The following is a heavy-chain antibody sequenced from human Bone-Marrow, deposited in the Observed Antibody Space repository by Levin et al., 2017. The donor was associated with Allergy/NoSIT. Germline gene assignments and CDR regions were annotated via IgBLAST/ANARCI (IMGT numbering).Heavy chain of an antibody. Sequence: SQTLSLPCTVSCASIRSGTYYWNWIRQHPGKGLEWIGYIDYRGSTYYNPSLKSRLTISVDTSNDQFSLKLSSVTAADTAVYYCARGRPWEMLRGVTSCFDPWGQGTRVTVSS. CDR3: ARGRPWEMLRGVTSCFDP. D-gene: IGHD3-10*01. CDR1: CASIRSGTYY. V-gene: IGHV4-31*03. J-gene: IGHJ5*02. CDR2: IDYRGST.